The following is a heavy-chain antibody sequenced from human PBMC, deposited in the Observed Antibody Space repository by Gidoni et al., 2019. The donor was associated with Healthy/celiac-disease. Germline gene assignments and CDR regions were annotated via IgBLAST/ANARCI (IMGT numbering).Heavy chain of an antibody. V-gene: IGHV3-33*01. CDR2: IWYDGSNK. CDR1: GFTFSSSG. D-gene: IGHD3-22*01. J-gene: IGHJ4*02. Sequence: QVQLVESGGGVVQPGRSLRLSCAASGFTFSSSGLHWVRQAPGKGLGWVAVIWYDGSNKYYADSVKGRFTISRDNSKNTLYLQMNSLRAEDTAVYYCARALIYDSSGYGRYYFDYWGQGTLVTVSS. CDR3: ARALIYDSSGYGRYYFDY.